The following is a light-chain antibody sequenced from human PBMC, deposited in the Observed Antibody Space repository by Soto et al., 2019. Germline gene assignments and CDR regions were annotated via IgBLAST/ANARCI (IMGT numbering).Light chain of an antibody. CDR1: SSDVGGYNY. Sequence: QSALTQPASVSGSPGQSITISCTGTSSDVGGYNYVSWYQQHPGKAPKLMIYDVSNRPSGVSNRFSGSKSGNTASLTISGLQAEDDADYYCSSYTSSSTLLFGTGTKVTVL. CDR3: SSYTSSSTLL. V-gene: IGLV2-14*01. CDR2: DVS. J-gene: IGLJ1*01.